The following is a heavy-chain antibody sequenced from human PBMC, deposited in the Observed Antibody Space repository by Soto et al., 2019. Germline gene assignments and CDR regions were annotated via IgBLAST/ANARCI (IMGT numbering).Heavy chain of an antibody. V-gene: IGHV5-51*01. CDR3: AVGRYYYDSSGAFDI. CDR1: GYSFSNYW. J-gene: IGHJ3*02. Sequence: LGESLKISCKGSGYSFSNYWIGWVRQMPGKGLEWMGIIYPSDSDTRYSPSFQGQVTISADKSISTAYLQWSSLKASDTAMYYCAVGRYYYDSSGAFDIWGQGTMVTVSS. CDR2: IYPSDSDT. D-gene: IGHD3-22*01.